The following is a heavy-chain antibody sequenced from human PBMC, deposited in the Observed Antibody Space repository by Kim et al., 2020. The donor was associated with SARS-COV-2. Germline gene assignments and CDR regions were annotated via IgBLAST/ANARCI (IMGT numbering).Heavy chain of an antibody. CDR3: ARDGLDNTSPNNYYDYYGMDV. CDR2: IYSGGST. CDR1: GFTVSGYY. D-gene: IGHD2-2*03. J-gene: IGHJ6*02. V-gene: IGHV3-53*01. Sequence: GWSLRLSCAASGFTVSGYYMSWVRQAPGKGLEWVSLIYSGGSTYYAHSVKGRFTISRDNSKNTLYLQMNSLRAEDTAVYYCARDGLDNTSPNNYYDYYGMDVWGQGTTVTVS.